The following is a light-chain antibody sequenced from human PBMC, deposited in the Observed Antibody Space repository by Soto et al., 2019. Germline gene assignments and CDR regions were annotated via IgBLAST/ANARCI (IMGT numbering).Light chain of an antibody. CDR3: QVWDRSSDHVV. CDR1: NIGSKS. J-gene: IGLJ2*01. V-gene: IGLV3-21*04. Sequence: SYELTQPPSVSVAPGKTAMITCGGDNIGSKSVHWYQQKPGQAPVVVINYNSDRPSGIPDRFSGSNSGSTVTLTITRVEAGDEADYYCQVWDRSSDHVVFGGGTKLTVL. CDR2: YNS.